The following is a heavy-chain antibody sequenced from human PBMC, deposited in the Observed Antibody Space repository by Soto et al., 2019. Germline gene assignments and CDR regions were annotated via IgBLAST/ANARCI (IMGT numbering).Heavy chain of an antibody. CDR3: ASIEAGTGSYYGMDV. CDR1: GGTFSSYA. V-gene: IGHV1-69*06. J-gene: IGHJ6*02. D-gene: IGHD6-19*01. Sequence: WASVKVSCKASGGTFSSYAISWVRQAPGQGLEWMGGIIPIFGTANYAQKFQGRVTITADKSTSTAYMELSSLRSEDTAVYYCASIEAGTGSYYGMDVWGQGTTVTVSS. CDR2: IIPIFGTA.